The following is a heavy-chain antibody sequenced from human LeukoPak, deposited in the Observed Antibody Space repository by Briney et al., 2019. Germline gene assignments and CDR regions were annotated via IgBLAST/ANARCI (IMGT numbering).Heavy chain of an antibody. D-gene: IGHD1-1*01. Sequence: GGSLRLSCAASGFTFSRFDMHWVRQPTGQGLEWVSTIGTASDTYYPGSVEGRFTLSRDNAKNSLYLQMNSLTAGDTAVYYCARGPPRGRYYYVDVWGKGTTVTVSS. J-gene: IGHJ6*03. CDR3: ARGPPRGRYYYVDV. CDR1: GFTFSRFD. CDR2: IGTASDT. V-gene: IGHV3-13*01.